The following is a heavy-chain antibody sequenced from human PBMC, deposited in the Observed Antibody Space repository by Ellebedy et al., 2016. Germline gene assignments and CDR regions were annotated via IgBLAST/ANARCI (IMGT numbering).Heavy chain of an antibody. CDR3: ARGGYCSTTSCQYYYSYSYMDV. D-gene: IGHD2-2*03. CDR2: IYTTGST. V-gene: IGHV4-4*07. CDR1: GGSISSYY. J-gene: IGHJ6*03. Sequence: SETLSLXXSVTGGSISSYYWSWIRQPAGKGLEWIGHIYTTGSTNYNPSLKSRVTMSVDTSKNQFSLKLSSVTAADTAVYYCARGGYCSTTSCQYYYSYSYMDVWGKGTTVTVSS.